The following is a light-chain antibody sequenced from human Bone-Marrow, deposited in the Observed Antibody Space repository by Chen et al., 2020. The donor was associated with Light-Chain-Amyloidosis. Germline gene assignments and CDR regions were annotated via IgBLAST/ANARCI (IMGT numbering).Light chain of an antibody. CDR2: WAS. V-gene: IGKV4-1*01. J-gene: IGKJ5*01. Sequence: DIVKTQSPAYLSASLGERATINCKSSQSVLYSTNNNYLAWFQQKPGQPPKLLIYWASTRESGVPDRFSGSGSGTDFTLTISSLQAEDVAVYYCQQYFSIPITFGQGTRLEIK. CDR3: QQYFSIPIT. CDR1: QSVLYSTNNNY.